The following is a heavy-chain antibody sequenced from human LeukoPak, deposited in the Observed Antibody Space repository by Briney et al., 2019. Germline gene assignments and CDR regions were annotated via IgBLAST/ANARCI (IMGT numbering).Heavy chain of an antibody. CDR2: ISYDGSNK. CDR3: AKDLATVVGTNGMDV. Sequence: PGGSLRLSCAASGFTFSSYAMHWVRQAPGKGLEWVAVISYDGSNKYYADSVKGRFTISRDNSKNTLYLQMNSLRAEDTAVYYCAKDLATVVGTNGMDVWGQGTTVTVSS. D-gene: IGHD6-19*01. V-gene: IGHV3-30*18. J-gene: IGHJ6*02. CDR1: GFTFSSYA.